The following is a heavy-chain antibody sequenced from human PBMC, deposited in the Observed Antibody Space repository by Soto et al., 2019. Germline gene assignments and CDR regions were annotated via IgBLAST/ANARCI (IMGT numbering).Heavy chain of an antibody. CDR1: GFTFSTFD. D-gene: IGHD3-10*01. CDR3: AKVGPYDSGSYMFRYNWFGP. CDR2: IRGTDGST. V-gene: IGHV3-23*01. J-gene: IGHJ5*02. Sequence: GGSLRLSCAASGFTFSTFDMTWVRQAPGKGLEWVSIIRGTDGSTYYADSMKGRFTISKDNSKNTLYLQMNSLRAEDTAVYYCAKVGPYDSGSYMFRYNWFGPWGPGTLVTVSS.